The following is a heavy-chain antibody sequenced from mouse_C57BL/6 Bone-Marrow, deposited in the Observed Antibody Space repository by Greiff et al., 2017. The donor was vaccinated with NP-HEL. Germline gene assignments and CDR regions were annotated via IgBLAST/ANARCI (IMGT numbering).Heavy chain of an antibody. CDR1: GFTFSSYA. Sequence: EVQRVESGEGLVKPGGSLKLSCAASGFTFSSYAMSWVRQTPEKRLEWVAYISSGGDYIYYADTVKGRFTISRDNARNTLYLQMSSLKSEDTAMYYCTRGRTTADFDYWGQGTTLTVSS. V-gene: IGHV5-9-1*02. D-gene: IGHD1-2*01. J-gene: IGHJ2*01. CDR2: ISSGGDYI. CDR3: TRGRTTADFDY.